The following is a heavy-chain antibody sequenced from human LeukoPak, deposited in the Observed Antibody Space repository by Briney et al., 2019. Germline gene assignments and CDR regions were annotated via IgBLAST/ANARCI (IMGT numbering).Heavy chain of an antibody. CDR2: IIPIFGTA. CDR1: GGTFSSYA. J-gene: IGHJ5*02. D-gene: IGHD5-24*01. CDR3: ARDPTPVEMATGFDP. V-gene: IGHV1-69*13. Sequence: ASVKVSCKASGGTFSSYAISWMRQAPGQGLEWMGGIIPIFGTANYAQKFQGRVTITADESTSTAYVELSSLRSEDTAVYYCARDPTPVEMATGFDPWGQGTLVTVSS.